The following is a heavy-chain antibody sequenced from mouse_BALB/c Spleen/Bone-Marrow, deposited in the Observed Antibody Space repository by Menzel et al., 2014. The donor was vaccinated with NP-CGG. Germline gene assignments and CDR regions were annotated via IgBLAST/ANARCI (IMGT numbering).Heavy chain of an antibody. V-gene: IGHV3-2*02. CDR1: GYSITSDSA. Sequence: VQLQQSGLGLVKPSQSLSLTCTVTGYSITSDSAWNWIRQFPGNKLEWVAYISYSGSTTYNPSLKSRISITRDTSKNQFFLQLNSVTTEDTATHYCARRGYYGTFLFAYWGQGTLVTVSA. D-gene: IGHD2-1*01. CDR3: ARRGYYGTFLFAY. CDR2: ISYSGST. J-gene: IGHJ3*01.